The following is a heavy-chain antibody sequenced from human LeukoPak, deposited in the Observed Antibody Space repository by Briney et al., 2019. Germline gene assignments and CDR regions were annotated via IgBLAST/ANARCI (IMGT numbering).Heavy chain of an antibody. CDR2: IKQDGSEK. V-gene: IGHV3-7*01. Sequence: PGRSLRLSCAASGFTFSSYGMHWVRQAPGKGLEWVANIKQDGSEKYYVDSVKGRFTISRDNAKNSLYLQMNSLRAEDTAVYYCARDQVFREVIIQSHWGQGTLVTVSS. CDR3: ARDQVFREVIIQSH. CDR1: GFTFSSYG. D-gene: IGHD3-10*01. J-gene: IGHJ4*02.